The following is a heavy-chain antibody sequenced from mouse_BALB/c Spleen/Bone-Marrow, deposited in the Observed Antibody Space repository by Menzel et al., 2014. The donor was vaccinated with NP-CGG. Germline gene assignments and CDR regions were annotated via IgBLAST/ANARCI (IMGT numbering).Heavy chain of an antibody. J-gene: IGHJ4*01. CDR2: IDTSDSYT. Sequence: VQLQQSGTKLVMPGASVKMSCKASGYAFTDRWIHWVKQRPGQGLEWIGAIDTSDSYTNYNQKFKGKATLTVDESSSTAYIHLSSLTSEDSAVYYCARGGDDFSLDYWGQRTSVTVSS. CDR3: ARGGDDFSLDY. D-gene: IGHD2-4*01. V-gene: IGHV1-69*01. CDR1: GYAFTDRW.